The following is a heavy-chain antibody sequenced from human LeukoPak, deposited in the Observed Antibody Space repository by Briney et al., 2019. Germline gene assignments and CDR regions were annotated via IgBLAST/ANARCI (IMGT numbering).Heavy chain of an antibody. CDR1: GFTFDDYA. CDR3: AKSEATLTDYYYGMDV. D-gene: IGHD1-26*01. J-gene: IGHJ6*02. CDR2: ISWYSGSI. V-gene: IGHV3-9*01. Sequence: GGSLRLSCAASGFTFDDYAMHWVRQAPGKGLEWVSGISWYSGSIGYADSVKGRFTISRDNAKNSLYLQMNSLRAEDTALYYCAKSEATLTDYYYGMDVWGQGTTVTVPS.